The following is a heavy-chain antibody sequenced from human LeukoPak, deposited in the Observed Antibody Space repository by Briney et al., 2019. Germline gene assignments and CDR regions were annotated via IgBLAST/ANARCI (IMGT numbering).Heavy chain of an antibody. D-gene: IGHD3-10*01. V-gene: IGHV1-69*13. CDR1: GGTFSSYA. CDR2: IIPIFGTA. CDR3: ARALSYYYGSGDDHYYYGMDV. Sequence: ASVKVSCKASGGTFSSYAISWVRQAPGQGLEWMGGIIPIFGTANYAQKFQGRVTITADESTSTAYMELSSLRSEDTAVYYCARALSYYYGSGDDHYYYGMDVWGQGTTVTVSS. J-gene: IGHJ6*02.